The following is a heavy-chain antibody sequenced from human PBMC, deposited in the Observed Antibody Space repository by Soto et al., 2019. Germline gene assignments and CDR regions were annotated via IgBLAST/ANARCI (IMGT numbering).Heavy chain of an antibody. J-gene: IGHJ4*02. V-gene: IGHV1-24*01. CDR3: ATVYSSGRTYFDY. Sequence: GASVKVSCKVSGYTLTELSMHWVRQAPGKGLEWMGGFDPEDGETIYAQKFQGRVTIAEDTSTDTAYMELSSLRSEDTAVYYCATVYSSGRTYFDYWGQGTLVTVSS. D-gene: IGHD6-19*01. CDR2: FDPEDGET. CDR1: GYTLTELS.